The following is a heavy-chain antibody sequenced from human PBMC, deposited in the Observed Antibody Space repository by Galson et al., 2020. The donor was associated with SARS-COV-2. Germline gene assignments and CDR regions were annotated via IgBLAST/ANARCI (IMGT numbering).Heavy chain of an antibody. CDR3: ARGGYCSGGTCPPQY. V-gene: IGHV4-34*01. CDR1: GGSFRGFY. J-gene: IGHJ4*02. CDR2: INPSGST. Sequence: GSLRLSCAVYGGSFRGFYWTWIRQPPGKGLEWIGEINPSGSTNYNPSLKSRVTISADTSKNQFSLRLTSVTAADTAVYYCARGGYCSGGTCPPQYWGQGILVTVSS. D-gene: IGHD2-15*01.